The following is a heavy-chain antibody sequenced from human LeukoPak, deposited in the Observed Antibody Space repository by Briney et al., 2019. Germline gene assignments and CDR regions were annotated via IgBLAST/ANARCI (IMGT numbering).Heavy chain of an antibody. D-gene: IGHD4-17*01. CDR1: GGSISSYY. V-gene: IGHV4-59*08. CDR2: IYYSGST. J-gene: IGHJ4*02. Sequence: PPETLSLTCTVSGGSISSYYWSWIRQPPGKGLEWIAYIYYSGSTNYNPSLKSRVTISVDTSKNQFSLKLSSVTAADTAVYYCARHPYGDYALDYWGQGTLVTVSS. CDR3: ARHPYGDYALDY.